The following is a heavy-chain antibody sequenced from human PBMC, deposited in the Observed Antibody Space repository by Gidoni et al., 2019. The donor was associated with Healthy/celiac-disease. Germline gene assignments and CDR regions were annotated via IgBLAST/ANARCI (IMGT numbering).Heavy chain of an antibody. J-gene: IGHJ4*02. CDR3: ARDRTAIGYFDY. D-gene: IGHD2-21*02. V-gene: IGHV1-69*09. CDR1: GGTFSSYA. Sequence: QVQLVQSGAEVKKPGSSVKVSCKASGGTFSSYAISWVRQAPGQGLEWMGRIIPILGIANYAQKFQGRVTITADKSTSTAYMELSSLRSEDTAVYYCARDRTAIGYFDYWGQGTLVTVSS. CDR2: IIPILGIA.